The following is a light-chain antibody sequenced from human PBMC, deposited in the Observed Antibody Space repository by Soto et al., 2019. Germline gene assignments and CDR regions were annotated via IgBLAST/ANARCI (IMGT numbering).Light chain of an antibody. CDR2: KAS. J-gene: IGKJ1*01. CDR3: QHYNSYSEA. Sequence: DIRMTQSPSTLSASVGDRVTITCRATQGISSYLAWYQQKPGKAPKLMIYKASTLKSGVPSRFSGSGSGTEFTLTISGLQPDDVATYYCQHYNSYSEALGQGTKVDIK. V-gene: IGKV1-5*03. CDR1: QGISSY.